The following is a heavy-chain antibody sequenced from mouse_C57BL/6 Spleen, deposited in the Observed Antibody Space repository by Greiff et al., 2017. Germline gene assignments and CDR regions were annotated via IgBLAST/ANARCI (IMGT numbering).Heavy chain of an antibody. Sequence: VQLQQSGAELVRPGTSVKMSCKASGYTFTNYWIGWAKQRPGHGLEWIGDIYPGGGYTNYNEKFKGKATLTADKSSSTAYMQFSSLTSEDSAIYYCARQGQDYAMDYWGQGTSVTVSS. V-gene: IGHV1-63*01. CDR3: ARQGQDYAMDY. D-gene: IGHD3-3*01. CDR1: GYTFTNYW. J-gene: IGHJ4*01. CDR2: IYPGGGYT.